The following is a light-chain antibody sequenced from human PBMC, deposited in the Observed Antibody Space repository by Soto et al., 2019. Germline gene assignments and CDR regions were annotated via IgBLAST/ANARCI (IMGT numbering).Light chain of an antibody. CDR3: CSFAGSITYV. J-gene: IGLJ1*01. Sequence: QSALTQPPSASGSPGQPVTISCPGTSSDVGGYNYVSWYQQHPGKAPKLMIYEVSRRPSGVPGRFSGSKSGNTASLTVSGLQEEDEGDYHCCSFAGSITYVFATGTEVTVL. V-gene: IGLV2-8*01. CDR2: EVS. CDR1: SSDVGGYNY.